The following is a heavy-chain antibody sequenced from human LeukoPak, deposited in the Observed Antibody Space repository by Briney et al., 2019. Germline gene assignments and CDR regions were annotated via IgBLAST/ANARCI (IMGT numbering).Heavy chain of an antibody. J-gene: IGHJ4*02. CDR2: IYYSGST. CDR3: ARITGPYGSGRYYFDY. D-gene: IGHD3-10*01. Sequence: PSETLSLTCTVSGGSISSYYWSWIRQPPGKGLEWIGYIYYSGSTNYNPSLKSRVTISVDTSKNQFSLKLSSVTAADTAVYYCARITGPYGSGRYYFDYWGQGTLVIVSS. CDR1: GGSISSYY. V-gene: IGHV4-59*01.